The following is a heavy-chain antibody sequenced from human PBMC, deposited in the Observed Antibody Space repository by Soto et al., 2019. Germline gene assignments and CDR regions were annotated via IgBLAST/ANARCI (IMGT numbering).Heavy chain of an antibody. CDR2: ISYSGST. Sequence: PSETLSLTCTVSRGSISSGGYYWSWIRQHPGKGLEWIGFISYSGSTYYNPSLKSRVTISVDTSKNQFSLKLSSVTAADTAVYYCAWFWSGITLRPFDYWGQGTLVTVSS. V-gene: IGHV4-31*03. CDR1: RGSISSGGYY. D-gene: IGHD3-3*01. J-gene: IGHJ4*02. CDR3: AWFWSGITLRPFDY.